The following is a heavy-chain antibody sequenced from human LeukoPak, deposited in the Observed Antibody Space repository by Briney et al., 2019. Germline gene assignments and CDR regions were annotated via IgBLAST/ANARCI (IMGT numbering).Heavy chain of an antibody. CDR3: ARGCRGLWFGVQFNYYYYMDV. J-gene: IGHJ6*03. Sequence: SGTLSLTCAVSGGSITSVNWWTWVRQPPGKGLEWIGEIYHSGSTNYNPSLKSRVTISVDTSKNQFSLKLSSVTAADTAVYYCARGCRGLWFGVQFNYYYYMDVWGKGTTVTVSS. V-gene: IGHV4-4*02. CDR1: GGSITSVNW. CDR2: IYHSGST. D-gene: IGHD3-10*01.